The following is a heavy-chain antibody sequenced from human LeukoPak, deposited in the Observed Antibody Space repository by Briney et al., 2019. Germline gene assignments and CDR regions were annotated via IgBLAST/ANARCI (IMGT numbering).Heavy chain of an antibody. Sequence: PGGSLRLSCAASGFTFDDYAMHWVRHAPGKGLEWVSGISWNSGSIGYADSVKGRFTISRDNAKNSLYLQMNSLRAEDTALYYCVRGYSYGYRFDYWGQGTLVTVSS. V-gene: IGHV3-9*01. CDR1: GFTFDDYA. CDR2: ISWNSGSI. CDR3: VRGYSYGYRFDY. D-gene: IGHD5-18*01. J-gene: IGHJ4*02.